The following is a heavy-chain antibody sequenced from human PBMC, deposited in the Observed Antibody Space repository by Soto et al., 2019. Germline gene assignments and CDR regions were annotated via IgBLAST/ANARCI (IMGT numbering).Heavy chain of an antibody. Sequence: PSETLSLTCTVSGGSISSSSYYWGWIRQPPGKGLEWIGSIYYSGSTYYNPSLKSRVTISVDTSKNQFSLKLSSVTAADTAVYYCASAAKEVPGAIPSDYNYYGMDVWGQGTTVTVSS. CDR3: ASAAKEVPGAIPSDYNYYGMDV. D-gene: IGHD2-2*01. CDR1: GGSISSSSYY. V-gene: IGHV4-39*01. CDR2: IYYSGST. J-gene: IGHJ6*02.